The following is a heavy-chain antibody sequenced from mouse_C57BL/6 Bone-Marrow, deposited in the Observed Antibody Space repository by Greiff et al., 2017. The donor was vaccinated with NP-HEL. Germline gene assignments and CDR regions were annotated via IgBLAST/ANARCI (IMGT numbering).Heavy chain of an antibody. V-gene: IGHV1-81*01. D-gene: IGHD4-1*01. J-gene: IGHJ3*01. Sequence: QVQLQQSGAELARPGASVKLSCKASGYTFTSYGISWVKQRTGQGLEWIGEIYPRSGNTYYNEKFKGKATLTADKSSSTAYMELRSLTSEDSAVYFCARRLGRAFAYWGQGTLVTVSA. CDR1: GYTFTSYG. CDR2: IYPRSGNT. CDR3: ARRLGRAFAY.